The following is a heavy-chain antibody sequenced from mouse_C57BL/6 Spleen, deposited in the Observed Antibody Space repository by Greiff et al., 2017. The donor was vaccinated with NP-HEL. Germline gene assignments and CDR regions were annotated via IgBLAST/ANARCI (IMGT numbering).Heavy chain of an antibody. V-gene: IGHV5-17*01. Sequence: EVKLEESGGGLVKPGGSLKLSCAASGFTFSDYGMHWVRQAPEKGLEWVAYISSGSSTIYYADTVKGRFTISRDNAKNTLFLQMTSLRSEDTAMYYCAREIYYDFNFDYWGQGTTLTVSS. CDR2: ISSGSSTI. CDR1: GFTFSDYG. D-gene: IGHD2-4*01. J-gene: IGHJ2*01. CDR3: AREIYYDFNFDY.